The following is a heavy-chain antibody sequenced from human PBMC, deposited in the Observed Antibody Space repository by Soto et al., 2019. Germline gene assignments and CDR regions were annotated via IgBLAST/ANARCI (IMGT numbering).Heavy chain of an antibody. D-gene: IGHD2-15*01. CDR2: INSDGSST. CDR1: GFTFSSYW. J-gene: IGHJ6*03. CDR3: ARVAATPGPINYYMDV. Sequence: GGSLRLSCAASGFTFSSYWMHWVRQAPGKGLVWVSRINSDGSSTSYADSVKGRFTISRDNAKNTLYLQMNSLRAEDTAVYYCARVAATPGPINYYMDVWGKGTTVTVSS. V-gene: IGHV3-74*01.